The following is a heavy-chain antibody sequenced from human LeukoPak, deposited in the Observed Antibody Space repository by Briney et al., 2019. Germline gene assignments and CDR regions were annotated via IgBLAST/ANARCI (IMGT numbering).Heavy chain of an antibody. CDR3: ASLPSVYCGGDCYSRYYYDYMNV. J-gene: IGHJ6*03. CDR1: RFTFSNYG. D-gene: IGHD2-21*02. CDR2: LSDSGSST. V-gene: IGHV3-23*01. Sequence: SGGSLRLSCAASRFTFSNYGMSWVRQAPGKGLEWVSALSDSGSSTYYADSVKGRFTISRDNSKNTLYLQMNSLRAEDTAVYYCASLPSVYCGGDCYSRYYYDYMNVWGKGTTVTVSS.